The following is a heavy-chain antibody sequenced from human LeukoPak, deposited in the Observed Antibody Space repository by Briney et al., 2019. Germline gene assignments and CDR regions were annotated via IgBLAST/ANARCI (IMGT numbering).Heavy chain of an antibody. V-gene: IGHV3-48*02. CDR2: IRSDGAP. CDR1: GFTFSSDP. CDR3: VRDVHWAFDM. J-gene: IGHJ3*02. Sequence: PGGSLRLSCAASGFTFSSDPMNWVRQAPGKGLEWISNIRSDGAPFYADSVRGRFTISRDNAKNSLYLQMSSLREEDTAVYYCVRDVHWAFDMWGQGTMVTVSS. D-gene: IGHD6-6*01.